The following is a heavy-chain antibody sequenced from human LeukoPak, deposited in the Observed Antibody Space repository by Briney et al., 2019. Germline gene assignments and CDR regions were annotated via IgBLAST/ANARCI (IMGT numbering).Heavy chain of an antibody. Sequence: GGALRLSCVASGFTFSNYAMSLVRQAPGKGLEWVSAISGSGGSTYYADSVKGRFTISRDNSKNTLYLQMNSLRAEDTAVYYCAKDRKSRIAARPGAFDIWGQGTMVTVSS. CDR3: AKDRKSRIAARPGAFDI. V-gene: IGHV3-23*01. CDR2: ISGSGGST. CDR1: GFTFSNYA. D-gene: IGHD6-6*01. J-gene: IGHJ3*02.